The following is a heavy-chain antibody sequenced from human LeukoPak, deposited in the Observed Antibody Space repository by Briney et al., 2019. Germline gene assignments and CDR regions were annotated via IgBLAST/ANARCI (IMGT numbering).Heavy chain of an antibody. D-gene: IGHD6-19*01. Sequence: GGSLRLSCAASGFTFSSDWMSWVRQAPGKGPEWVANIKEDGSETYYVDSVKGRFTISRDNSKNTLYLQMNSLRAEDTAVYYCARDEDSSGWYEGAFDYWGQGTLVTVSS. J-gene: IGHJ4*02. CDR3: ARDEDSSGWYEGAFDY. V-gene: IGHV3-7*01. CDR1: GFTFSSDW. CDR2: IKEDGSET.